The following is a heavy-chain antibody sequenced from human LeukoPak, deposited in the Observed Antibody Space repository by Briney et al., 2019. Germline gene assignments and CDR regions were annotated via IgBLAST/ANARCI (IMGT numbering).Heavy chain of an antibody. D-gene: IGHD6-13*01. V-gene: IGHV4-4*02. CDR2: IYHGGST. CDR1: GASITSNNW. Sequence: SETLSLTCAVSGASITSNNWWSWVRQPPGKGLEWIGEIYHGGSTNYNPSLKSRVTISLDTSKNQFSLKLSSVTAADTAVYYCARDLYSSKTNDAFVIWGQGTMVTVSS. CDR3: ARDLYSSKTNDAFVI. J-gene: IGHJ3*02.